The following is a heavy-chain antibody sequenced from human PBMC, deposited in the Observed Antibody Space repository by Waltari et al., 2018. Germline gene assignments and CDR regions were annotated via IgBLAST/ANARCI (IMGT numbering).Heavy chain of an antibody. Sequence: QVQLQQWGAGLLKPSETLSLTCAVYGGSFSGYYWSWIRQPPGKGLEWIGEINHSGSTNYNPSLKGRVTISVDTAKNQFSLKLGSGTAAETAVYYGAGGLKYGSGGNTPTPRRTWQQYYYYYYRDVWGKGTTVTISS. V-gene: IGHV4-34*01. D-gene: IGHD3-10*01. CDR2: INHSGST. CDR3: AGGLKYGSGGNTPTPRRTWQQYYYYYYRDV. J-gene: IGHJ6*03. CDR1: GGSFSGYY.